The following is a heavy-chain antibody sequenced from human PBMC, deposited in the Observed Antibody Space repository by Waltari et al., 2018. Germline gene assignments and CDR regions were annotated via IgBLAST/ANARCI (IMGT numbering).Heavy chain of an antibody. J-gene: IGHJ4*02. D-gene: IGHD2-21*01. CDR1: GFAFDTAW. CDR2: IRASPHGGTA. CDR3: TTGSSGGEDD. V-gene: IGHV3-15*01. Sequence: EVQLVESGGGLVKPGGSLRLSCVASGFAFDTAWLSWIRQAPGKGLEWVCRIRASPHGGTAHYGAPVKGRFTISRDDSKNTLYLQMNSLTTEDTATYYCTTGSSGGEDDWGQGTLVIVSS.